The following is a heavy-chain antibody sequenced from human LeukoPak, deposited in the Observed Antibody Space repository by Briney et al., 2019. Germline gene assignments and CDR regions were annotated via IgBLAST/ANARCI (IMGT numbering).Heavy chain of an antibody. J-gene: IGHJ6*02. CDR3: AKDLKKRITMVRGVNPSGMDV. V-gene: IGHV3-30*04. Sequence: GGSLRLSCAASGFTFSIYPVHWVRQAPGKGLEWVAGISFDGSNQYYADSVKGRFTISRDNSKNTLYLQMNSLRAEDTAVYYCAKDLKKRITMVRGVNPSGMDVWGQGTTVTVSS. D-gene: IGHD3-10*01. CDR2: ISFDGSNQ. CDR1: GFTFSIYP.